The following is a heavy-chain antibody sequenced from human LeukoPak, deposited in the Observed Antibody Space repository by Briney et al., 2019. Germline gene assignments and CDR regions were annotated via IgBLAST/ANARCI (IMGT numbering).Heavy chain of an antibody. Sequence: SETLSLTCAVYGGSFSGYYWSWIRQPPGKGLEWIGYIYYSGSTNYNPSLKSRVTISVDTSKNQFSLKLSSVTAADTAVYYCARERRYYYGSGSYFPHYYYMDVWGKGTTVTISS. CDR2: IYYSGST. V-gene: IGHV4-59*01. CDR1: GGSFSGYY. J-gene: IGHJ6*03. D-gene: IGHD3-10*01. CDR3: ARERRYYYGSGSYFPHYYYMDV.